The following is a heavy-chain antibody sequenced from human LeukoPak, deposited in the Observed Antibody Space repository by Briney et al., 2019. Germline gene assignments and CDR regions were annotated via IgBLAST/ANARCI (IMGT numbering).Heavy chain of an antibody. CDR3: AXXXTEYYDFWSXYAXXRXXXDI. Sequence: ASVKVSCKASGGTFSSYAISWVRQAPGQGLEWMGGSIPIFGTANYAQNFQGRVTLTADQSKSTAYMELNSLRSEDTGVYYCAXXXTEYYDFWSXYAXXRXXXDIXGXGXMVTVSS. D-gene: IGHD3-3*01. J-gene: IGHJ3*02. V-gene: IGHV1-69*13. CDR2: SIPIFGTA. CDR1: GGTFSSYA.